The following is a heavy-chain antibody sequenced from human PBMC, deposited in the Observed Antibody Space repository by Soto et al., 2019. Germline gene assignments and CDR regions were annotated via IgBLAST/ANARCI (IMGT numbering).Heavy chain of an antibody. CDR3: ARAHSTSLYGMDV. CDR2: ISSSGSTI. J-gene: IGHJ6*02. V-gene: IGHV3-48*03. D-gene: IGHD2-2*01. CDR1: GFPFSSYE. Sequence: GGSQRLSCASSGFPFSSYEMNWVRPAPGKGLEWVSYISSSGSTIYYADSVKGRFTISRDNAKNSLYLQMNSLRAEDTAVYYCARAHSTSLYGMDVWGQGTTVTVSS.